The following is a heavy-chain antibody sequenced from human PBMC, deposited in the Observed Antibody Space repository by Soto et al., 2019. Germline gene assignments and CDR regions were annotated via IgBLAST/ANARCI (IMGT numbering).Heavy chain of an antibody. J-gene: IGHJ3*01. CDR3: SIGSWSAETFDV. CDR1: GGTFNTYT. V-gene: IGHV1-69*02. D-gene: IGHD2-2*01. CDR2: IIPMLPET. Sequence: QVHLIQSGAEVKKPGSSVKVSCKAAGGTFNTYTLFWVRQAPGHGLEWMGRIIPMLPETNSAQKFQRRLTLTAHKSTSAAFMELTSLTSDDTAVYYCSIGSWSAETFDVWGQGTMVTVSS.